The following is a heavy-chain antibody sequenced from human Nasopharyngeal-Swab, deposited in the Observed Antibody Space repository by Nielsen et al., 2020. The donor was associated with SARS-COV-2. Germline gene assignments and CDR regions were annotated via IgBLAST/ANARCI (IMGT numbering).Heavy chain of an antibody. J-gene: IGHJ4*02. Sequence: WIRSDPRKGLEWIGNIDDSGTTFYSPSLKTRVTLSVDTSQNQFSLNLISVTAADTAVYYCARRVVSPEFYFDYWGQGALVTVSS. D-gene: IGHD2-2*01. V-gene: IGHV4-39*01. CDR2: IDDSGTT. CDR3: ARRVVSPEFYFDY.